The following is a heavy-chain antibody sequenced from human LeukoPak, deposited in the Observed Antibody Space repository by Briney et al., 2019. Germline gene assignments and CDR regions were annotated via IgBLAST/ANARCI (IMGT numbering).Heavy chain of an antibody. Sequence: SETLSLTCTVSGGSISSSTYYWGWIRQPPGKGLEWIGSIYYSGRTYYNPSLKSRVTISVDTSNNQFSLILSSVTATDTAIYYCARVRSVSNWLGPWGQGTLVTVSS. CDR3: ARVRSVSNWLGP. CDR1: GGSISSSTYY. J-gene: IGHJ5*02. D-gene: IGHD6-19*01. CDR2: IYYSGRT. V-gene: IGHV4-39*01.